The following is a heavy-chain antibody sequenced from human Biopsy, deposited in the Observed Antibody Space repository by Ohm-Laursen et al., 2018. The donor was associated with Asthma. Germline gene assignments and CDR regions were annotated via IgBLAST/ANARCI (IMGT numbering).Heavy chain of an antibody. CDR1: GFTFGTYA. Sequence: SLRLSCAASGFTFGTYAMHRVRQAPGKGLEWVAVMSYEGSTEYYPDPVKGRFTISRDNSKNTVYLQMNSLRAEDTAVYYCAKVGHGNGDYVGWFDPWGQGTLVTVSS. CDR2: MSYEGSTE. CDR3: AKVGHGNGDYVGWFDP. D-gene: IGHD4-17*01. J-gene: IGHJ5*02. V-gene: IGHV3-30-3*02.